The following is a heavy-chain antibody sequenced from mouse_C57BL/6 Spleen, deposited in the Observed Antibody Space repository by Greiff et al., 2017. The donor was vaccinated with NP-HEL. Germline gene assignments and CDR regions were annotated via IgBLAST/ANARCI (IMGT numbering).Heavy chain of an antibody. CDR3: ARHERHYGSSFLYWYFDV. V-gene: IGHV1-62-2*01. Sequence: QVQLKESGAELVKPGASVKLSCKASGYTFTEYTIHWVKQRSGQGLEWIGWFYPGSGSIKYNEKFKDKATLTADKSSSTVYMELSRLTSEDSAVYFCARHERHYGSSFLYWYFDVWGTGTTVTVSS. D-gene: IGHD1-1*01. CDR1: GYTFTEYT. CDR2: FYPGSGSI. J-gene: IGHJ1*03.